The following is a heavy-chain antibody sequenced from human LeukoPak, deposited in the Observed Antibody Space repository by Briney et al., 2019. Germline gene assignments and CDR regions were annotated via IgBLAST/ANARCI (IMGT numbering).Heavy chain of an antibody. J-gene: IGHJ4*02. CDR2: INPNSGGT. D-gene: IGHD6-19*01. CDR1: GYTFTGYY. Sequence: GASVKVSCKASGYTFTGYYMHWVRQAPGQGLEWMGWINPNSGGTNYAQKFQGRVTMTRDTSISTAYMELSRLRSDDTAVYYCARDGVAVAGTGEDGGYYFDYWGQGTLVTVSS. CDR3: ARDGVAVAGTGEDGGYYFDY. V-gene: IGHV1-2*02.